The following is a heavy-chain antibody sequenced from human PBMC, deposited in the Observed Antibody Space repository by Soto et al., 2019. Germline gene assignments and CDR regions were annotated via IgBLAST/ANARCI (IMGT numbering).Heavy chain of an antibody. J-gene: IGHJ4*02. CDR1: EFTFSNYAM. CDR3: ATGRVYYGSEY. CDR2: IYHSGST. V-gene: IGHV4-4*02. D-gene: IGHD3-10*01. Sequence: GSLRLSCAASEFTFSNYAMSWVRQAPGKGLEWIGEIYHSGSTNYNPSLKSRVTISLDTSQNQFSLKLSSLTAADTAVYYCATGRVYYGSEYWGQGTPVTVSS.